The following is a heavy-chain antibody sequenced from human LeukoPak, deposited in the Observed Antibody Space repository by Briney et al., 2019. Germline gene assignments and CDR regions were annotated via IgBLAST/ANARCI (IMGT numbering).Heavy chain of an antibody. J-gene: IGHJ4*02. CDR2: INPSGGST. CDR3: ARDVSPRGVISPVDY. D-gene: IGHD3-16*02. V-gene: IGHV1-46*01. Sequence: ASVKVSCKASGYTFTSYYMRWVRQAPGQGLEWMGIINPSGGSTSYAQKFQGRVTMTRDTSTSTVYMELSSLRSEDTAVYYCARDVSPRGVISPVDYWGQGTLVTVSS. CDR1: GYTFTSYY.